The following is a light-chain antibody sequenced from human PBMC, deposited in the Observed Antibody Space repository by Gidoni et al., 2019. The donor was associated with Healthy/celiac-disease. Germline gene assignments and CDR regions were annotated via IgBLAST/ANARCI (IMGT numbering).Light chain of an antibody. CDR2: EGS. CDR3: CSYAGSSTYVV. Sequence: QSALPQPASVSGSPGQSITISCTGTSRDVGSYNLFSWYQQHPGKAPKLMIYEGSKRPSGVSNRFSGSKSGNTASLTISGLQAEDEADYYCCSYAGSSTYVVFGGGTKLTVL. V-gene: IGLV2-23*01. J-gene: IGLJ2*01. CDR1: SRDVGSYNL.